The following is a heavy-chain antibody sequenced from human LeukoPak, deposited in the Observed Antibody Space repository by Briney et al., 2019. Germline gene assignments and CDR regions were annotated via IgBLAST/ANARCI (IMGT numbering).Heavy chain of an antibody. CDR3: ARTGSTVTMLYPFDH. CDR2: IYYSGST. J-gene: IGHJ4*02. D-gene: IGHD4-17*01. V-gene: IGHV4-59*01. CDR1: GGSIRSYY. Sequence: SETLSLTCTVSGGSIRSYYWSWIRQPPGKGLEWIGYIYYSGSTNYNPSLKSRVSISVDTSKNQSSLKLSSVTAADTAVYYCARTGSTVTMLYPFDHWGQGTLVTVSS.